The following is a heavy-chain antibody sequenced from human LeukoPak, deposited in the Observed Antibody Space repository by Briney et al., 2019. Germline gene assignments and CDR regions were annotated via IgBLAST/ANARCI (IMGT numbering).Heavy chain of an antibody. Sequence: GGSLRLSCAASGFMFGTFWMHWVRHTPGKGLLWVSRINSGGSETTYADSVKGRFTISRDNAKNTLYLQMNSLSAEDTAVYYCARDYPPDWGQGTLVTVSA. CDR3: ARDYPPD. J-gene: IGHJ4*02. V-gene: IGHV3-74*01. CDR1: GFMFGTFW. CDR2: INSGGSET.